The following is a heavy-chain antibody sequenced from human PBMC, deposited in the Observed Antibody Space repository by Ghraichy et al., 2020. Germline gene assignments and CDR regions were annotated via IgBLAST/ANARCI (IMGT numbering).Heavy chain of an antibody. CDR2: INHSGST. CDR3: ARARKNMASGGNSRINWFDP. CDR1: GGSFSGYY. J-gene: IGHJ5*02. D-gene: IGHD4-23*01. V-gene: IGHV4-34*01. Sequence: SETLSLTCAVYGGSFSGYYWSWIRQPPGKGLEWIGEINHSGSTNYNPSLKSRVTISVDTSKNQFSLKLSSVTAADTAVYYCARARKNMASGGNSRINWFDPWGQGTLVTVSS.